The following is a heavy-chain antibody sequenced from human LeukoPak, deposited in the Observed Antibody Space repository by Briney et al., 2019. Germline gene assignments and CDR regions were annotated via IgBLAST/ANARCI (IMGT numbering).Heavy chain of an antibody. V-gene: IGHV4-34*01. J-gene: IGHJ5*02. D-gene: IGHD3-10*01. CDR3: ARRRWFGESSGYNWFDP. CDR1: GGSFSGYY. CDR2: INHSGST. Sequence: NLSETLSLTCAVYGGSFSGYYWSWIRQPPGKGLEWIGEINHSGSTNYNPSLKSRVTISVDTSKNQFSLKLSSVTAADTAVYYCARRRWFGESSGYNWFDPWGQGTLVTVSS.